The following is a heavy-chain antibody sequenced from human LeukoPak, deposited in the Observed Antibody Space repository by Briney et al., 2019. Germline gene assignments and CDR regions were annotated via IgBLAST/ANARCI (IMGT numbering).Heavy chain of an antibody. CDR2: IYSGGST. J-gene: IGHJ4*02. CDR3: ASLDYGDYGFDY. Sequence: PGGSLRLSCAASGFTVSSNYMSWVRQAPGKGLEWVSVIYSGGSTYYADSVKGRFTISRDNSKNTLYLQMNSLRAEDTAVYYCASLDYGDYGFDYWGQGTLVTVSS. D-gene: IGHD4-17*01. V-gene: IGHV3-66*01. CDR1: GFTVSSNY.